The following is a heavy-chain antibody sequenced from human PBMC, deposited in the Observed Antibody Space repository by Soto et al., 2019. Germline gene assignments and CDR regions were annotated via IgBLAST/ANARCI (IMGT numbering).Heavy chain of an antibody. CDR1: GGSISSSSYY. CDR3: AREGVLVPAAMASWFDP. J-gene: IGHJ5*02. Sequence: SETLSLTCTVSGGSISSSSYYWGWIRQPPGEGLEWIGSIYYSGSTYYNPSLKSRVTISVDTSKNQFSLKLSSVTAADTAVYYCAREGVLVPAAMASWFDPWGQGTLVTVSS. D-gene: IGHD2-2*01. CDR2: IYYSGST. V-gene: IGHV4-39*07.